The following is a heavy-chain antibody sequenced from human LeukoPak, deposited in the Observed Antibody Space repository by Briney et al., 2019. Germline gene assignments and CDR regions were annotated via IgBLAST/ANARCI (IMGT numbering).Heavy chain of an antibody. Sequence: SETLSLTCTVSGGSISSGGYYWSWNRQHPGKGLEWIGYSYYSGSTYYNPSLKSRVTISVDTSKNQFSLKLSSVTAADTAVYYCARMTTVSQGPFDIWGQGTMVTVSS. D-gene: IGHD4-17*01. CDR1: GGSISSGGYY. CDR2: SYYSGST. V-gene: IGHV4-31*03. J-gene: IGHJ3*02. CDR3: ARMTTVSQGPFDI.